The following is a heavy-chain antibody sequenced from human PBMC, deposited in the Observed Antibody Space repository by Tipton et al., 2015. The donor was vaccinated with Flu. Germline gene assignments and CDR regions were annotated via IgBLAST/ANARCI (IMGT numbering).Heavy chain of an antibody. CDR2: LFYSGDTNIYYIGST. CDR3: ARSRVVAGNFDY. CDR1: GASIRSYY. D-gene: IGHD2-15*01. J-gene: IGHJ4*02. V-gene: IGHV4-59*07. Sequence: TLSLTCTVSGASIRSYYWSWIRQPPGKGLEWIGNLFYSGDTNIYYIGSTNYNPSLKSRVTLSADTSKNQLSLKLSSVTAADTAVYFCARSRVVAGNFDYWGQGTLVTVSS.